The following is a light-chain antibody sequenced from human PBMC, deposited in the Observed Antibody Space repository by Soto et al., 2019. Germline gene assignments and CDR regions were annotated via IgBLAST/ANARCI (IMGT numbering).Light chain of an antibody. CDR2: DAS. V-gene: IGKV1-5*01. J-gene: IGKJ1*01. CDR1: QSIRRW. Sequence: DIQMTQSPSMLSASVGDRVTIACRASQSIRRWLAWYQQKPGKAPKLLIFDASTLESGVPPRFSGRGSETEFTLTISSLQPDDFATYYCQQYNSYSPATFGQGTKV. CDR3: QQYNSYSPAT.